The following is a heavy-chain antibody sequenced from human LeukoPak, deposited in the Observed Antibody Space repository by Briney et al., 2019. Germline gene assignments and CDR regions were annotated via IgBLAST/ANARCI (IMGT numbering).Heavy chain of an antibody. J-gene: IGHJ4*02. D-gene: IGHD6-19*01. CDR3: ARVFDATVAAGFDY. Sequence: GGSLRLSCAASGFTFSSYSMNWVRQAPGKGLEWVSYISSSSSTIYYADSVKGRFTISRDNAKNSLYLQMNSLRDEDTAVYYRARVFDATVAAGFDYWGQGTLVTVSS. CDR1: GFTFSSYS. V-gene: IGHV3-48*02. CDR2: ISSSSSTI.